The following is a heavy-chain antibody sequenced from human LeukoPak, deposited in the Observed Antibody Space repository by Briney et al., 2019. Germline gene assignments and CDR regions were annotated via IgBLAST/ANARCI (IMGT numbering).Heavy chain of an antibody. Sequence: SETLSLTCTVSGGSISSYCWSWIRQPAGKGLEWIGRIYTSGSTNYNPSLKSRVTMSVDTSKNQFSLKLSSVTAADTAVYYCARDYGPILTGYYTDWGQGTLVTVSS. CDR1: GGSISSYC. CDR2: IYTSGST. V-gene: IGHV4-4*07. D-gene: IGHD3-9*01. J-gene: IGHJ4*02. CDR3: ARDYGPILTGYYTD.